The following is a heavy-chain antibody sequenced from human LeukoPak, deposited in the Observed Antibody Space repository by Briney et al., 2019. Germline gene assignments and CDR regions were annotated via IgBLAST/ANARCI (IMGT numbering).Heavy chain of an antibody. CDR2: FYHSGST. V-gene: IGHV4-38-2*02. Sequence: PSETLSLTCTVSGYSISSGYYWGWIRQPPGKGLEWIGSFYHSGSTYYNPSLKSRVTISVDTSKNHFSLKLSSVTAADTAVYYCARARGLELRYYYYYMDVWGKGTTVTVSS. J-gene: IGHJ6*03. CDR1: GYSISSGYY. D-gene: IGHD1-7*01. CDR3: ARARGLELRYYYYYMDV.